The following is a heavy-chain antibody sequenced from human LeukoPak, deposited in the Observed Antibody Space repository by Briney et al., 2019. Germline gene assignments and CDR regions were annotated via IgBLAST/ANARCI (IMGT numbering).Heavy chain of an antibody. CDR3: AKARPMTTVTTAFDY. Sequence: PGGSLRLSCAASGFNFSSYAMNWVRQTPRKGLEWISVISGRGGSTYYADSVKGRFTISRDKSKNTLYLQMNSLRAEDTAVYYCAKARPMTTVTTAFDYWGQGTLVTVSS. CDR2: ISGRGGST. D-gene: IGHD4-17*01. J-gene: IGHJ4*02. V-gene: IGHV3-23*01. CDR1: GFNFSSYA.